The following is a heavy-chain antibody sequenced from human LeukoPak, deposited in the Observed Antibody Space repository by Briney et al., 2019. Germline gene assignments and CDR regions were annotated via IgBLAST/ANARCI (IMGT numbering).Heavy chain of an antibody. D-gene: IGHD3-22*01. J-gene: IGHJ4*02. V-gene: IGHV4-39*01. CDR2: IYYSGST. CDR1: GGSISSSSYY. CDR3: ASPDYYDSSGYLV. Sequence: SETLSLTSTVSGGSISSSSYYWGWIRQPPGKGLEWIGSIYYSGSTYYNPSLKSRVTISVDTSKNQFSLKLSSVTAADTAVYYCASPDYYDSSGYLVWGQGTLVTVSS.